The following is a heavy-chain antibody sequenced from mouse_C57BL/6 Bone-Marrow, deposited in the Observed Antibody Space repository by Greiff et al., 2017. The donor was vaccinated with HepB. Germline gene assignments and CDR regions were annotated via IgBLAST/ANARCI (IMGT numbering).Heavy chain of an antibody. J-gene: IGHJ4*01. CDR2: IYPGNSDT. CDR1: GYTFTSYN. CDR3: TRRTTVPPYAMDY. Sequence: EVQLQQSGAELVRPGASVKMSCKASGYTFTSYNMHWVKQTPRQGLEWIGAIYPGNSDTSYNQKFKGKAKLTAVTSASTAYMELSSLTNEDSAVYYCTRRTTVPPYAMDYWGQGTSVTVSS. D-gene: IGHD1-1*01. V-gene: IGHV1-5*01.